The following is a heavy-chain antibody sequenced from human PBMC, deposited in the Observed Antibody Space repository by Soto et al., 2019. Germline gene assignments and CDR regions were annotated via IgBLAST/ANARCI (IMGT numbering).Heavy chain of an antibody. V-gene: IGHV4-59*08. CDR1: GGSISSYY. CDR2: IYYSGST. D-gene: IGHD2-15*01. J-gene: IGHJ6*03. CDR3: ATNFDCSGGSCYRGYYYYYYMDV. Sequence: SETLSLTCTVSGGSISSYYWSWIRQPPGKGLEWIGYIYYSGSTNYNPSLKSRVTISVDTSKNQFSLKLSSVTAADTAVYYCATNFDCSGGSCYRGYYYYYYMDVWGKGTTVTVSS.